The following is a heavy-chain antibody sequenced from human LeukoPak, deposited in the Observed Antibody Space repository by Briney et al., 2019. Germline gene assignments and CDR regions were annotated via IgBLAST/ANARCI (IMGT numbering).Heavy chain of an antibody. CDR2: INQDGSEK. CDR1: GFTFSHYW. Sequence: PGGSLRLSCAASGFTFSHYWMSCVRQAPGKGPEWVANINQDGSEKYYVDSLKGRFTISRDNAEHSLYLQMNNLRAEDTAVYYCARGDKFSGDYWGRGTLVTVSS. CDR3: ARGDKFSGDY. J-gene: IGHJ4*02. V-gene: IGHV3-7*04. D-gene: IGHD6-19*01.